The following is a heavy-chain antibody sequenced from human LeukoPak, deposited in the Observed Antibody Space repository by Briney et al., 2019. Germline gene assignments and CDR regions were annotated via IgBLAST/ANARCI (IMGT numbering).Heavy chain of an antibody. Sequence: SETLSLTCTVSGYSISSGYYWGWIRQPPGKGLEWIGSIYHRGSTNNNPSLKSRVTISVDTSKNQFSLKLSSVTAADTAVYYCAKVGVSSSWGGDWFDPWGQGTLVTVSS. CDR1: GYSISSGYY. CDR2: IYHRGST. V-gene: IGHV4-38-2*02. D-gene: IGHD6-13*01. CDR3: AKVGVSSSWGGDWFDP. J-gene: IGHJ5*02.